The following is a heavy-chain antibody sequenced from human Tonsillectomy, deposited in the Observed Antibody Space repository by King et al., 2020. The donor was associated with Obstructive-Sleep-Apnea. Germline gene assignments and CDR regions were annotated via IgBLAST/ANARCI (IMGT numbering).Heavy chain of an antibody. V-gene: IGHV3-30-3*01. Sequence: QLVQSGGGVVQPGRSLRLSCAASGFTFSSYAMHWVRQAPGKGLEWVAVISYDGSNKYYADSVKGRFTISRDNSKNTLYLQMNSLRAEDTAVYYCHEVGDYDSSGRYYFDYWGQGTLVTVSS. CDR2: ISYDGSNK. CDR3: HEVGDYDSSGRYYFDY. D-gene: IGHD3-22*01. J-gene: IGHJ4*02. CDR1: GFTFSSYA.